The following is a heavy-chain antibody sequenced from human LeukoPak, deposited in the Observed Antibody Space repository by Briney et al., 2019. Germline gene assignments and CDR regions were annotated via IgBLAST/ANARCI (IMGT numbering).Heavy chain of an antibody. D-gene: IGHD3-22*01. Sequence: SETLSLTCTVSGGSISCTSYYWGWIRQPPGKGLEWIGTIYYSGSTYYNPSLKSRVTISVDTSKNQFSLKVSSVTAADTAVYYCARSGDYYDSAGYYRLFDYWGKGSLVTVSS. CDR2: IYYSGST. CDR3: ARSGDYYDSAGYYRLFDY. CDR1: GGSISCTSYY. V-gene: IGHV4-39*01. J-gene: IGHJ4*02.